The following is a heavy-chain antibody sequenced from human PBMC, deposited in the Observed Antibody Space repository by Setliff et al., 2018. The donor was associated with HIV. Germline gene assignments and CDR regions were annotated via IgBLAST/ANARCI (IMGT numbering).Heavy chain of an antibody. CDR1: GYTFTSYG. Sequence: ASVKVSCKASGYTFTSYGISWVRQAPGQGLEWMGWISAYNGHTNYAQKFQGRVTMTTDTSTSTAYMELKSLRSDDTAVYYCARWLRKDPGYSSSWPLGYWGQGTLVTAPQ. CDR3: ARWLRKDPGYSSSWPLGY. D-gene: IGHD6-13*01. V-gene: IGHV1-18*01. CDR2: ISAYNGHT. J-gene: IGHJ4*02.